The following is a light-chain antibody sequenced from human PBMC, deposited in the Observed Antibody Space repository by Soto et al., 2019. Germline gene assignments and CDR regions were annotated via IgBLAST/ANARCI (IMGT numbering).Light chain of an antibody. CDR3: LSPDNSGNLGV. V-gene: IGLV3-10*01. CDR2: EDN. Sequence: SYELTQPPSVSVSPGQTARITCSGGALPTRFAHWYKQQAGRAPVQVIYEDNKRPSGIPERFSGSSSGTVATLVISEAQVEDEGDYYCLSPDNSGNLGVFGPGTKVTVL. J-gene: IGLJ1*01. CDR1: ALPTRF.